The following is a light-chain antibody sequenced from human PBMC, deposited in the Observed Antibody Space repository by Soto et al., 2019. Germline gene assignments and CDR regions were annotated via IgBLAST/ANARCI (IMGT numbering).Light chain of an antibody. J-gene: IGLJ1*01. CDR3: SSYTTRSTRV. CDR1: SSDVGTYDF. CDR2: EVS. Sequence: QSALAQPASVSGSPGQSITISCTGTSSDVGTYDFVSWYQQHPDKAPKLMIFEVSNRPSGFSDCFSGSKSVNTATLTISGLHAEAEDDYYCSSYTTRSTRVFGTGTKLTVL. V-gene: IGLV2-14*03.